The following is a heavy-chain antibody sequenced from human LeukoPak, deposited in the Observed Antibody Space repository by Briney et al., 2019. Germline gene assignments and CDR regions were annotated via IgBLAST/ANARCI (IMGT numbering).Heavy chain of an antibody. CDR2: IIPIFGTA. Sequence: ASVKVSCKASGYTFTGYYMHWVRQAPGQGLEWMGGIIPIFGTANYAQKFQGRVTITADESTSTAYMELSSLRSEDTAVYYCARGPAGALDPWGQGTLVTVSS. CDR3: ARGPAGALDP. CDR1: GYTFTGYY. D-gene: IGHD6-25*01. J-gene: IGHJ5*02. V-gene: IGHV1-69*13.